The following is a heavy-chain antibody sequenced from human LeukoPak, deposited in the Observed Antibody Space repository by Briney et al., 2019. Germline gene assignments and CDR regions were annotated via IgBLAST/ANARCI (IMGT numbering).Heavy chain of an antibody. J-gene: IGHJ4*02. Sequence: SETLSLTCTVSGGSISSSSYYWGWIRQPPGKGLEWIGSIYYSGSTYYNPSLKSRVTISVDTSKNQFSLKLSSVTAADTAVYYCARHNIYYERGYWGQGTLVTVSS. V-gene: IGHV4-39*01. CDR1: GGSISSSSYY. CDR2: IYYSGST. CDR3: ARHNIYYERGY. D-gene: IGHD3-22*01.